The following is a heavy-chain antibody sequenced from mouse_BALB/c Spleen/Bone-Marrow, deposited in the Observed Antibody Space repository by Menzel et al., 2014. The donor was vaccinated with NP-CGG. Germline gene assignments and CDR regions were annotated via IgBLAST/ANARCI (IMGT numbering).Heavy chain of an antibody. J-gene: IGHJ2*01. CDR3: ARDIGGITLDY. CDR1: GFTFTDYY. Sequence: DVHLVESGGGLVQPGGSLRLSCATSGFTFTDYYMSWVRQPPGKALEWLGFIRNKANGYTTEFSASVKGRFTISRDNSQSILYLQMNTLRAEDSATYYCARDIGGITLDYWGQGTTLTVSS. V-gene: IGHV7-3*02. D-gene: IGHD1-1*01. CDR2: IRNKANGYTT.